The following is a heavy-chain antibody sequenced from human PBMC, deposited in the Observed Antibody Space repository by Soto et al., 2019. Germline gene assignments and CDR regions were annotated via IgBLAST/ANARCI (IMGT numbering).Heavy chain of an antibody. V-gene: IGHV3-23*01. CDR3: AKEQQQLVHISWFDP. CDR1: GFTFSSYA. J-gene: IGHJ5*02. Sequence: EVQLLESGGGLVQPGGSLRLSCAASGFTFSSYAMSWVRQAPGKGLEWVSAISGSGGSTYYADSVKGRFTISRDNSKNTLDLQMNSLSADDTAVYYCAKEQQQLVHISWFDPWVQGALVTVSS. D-gene: IGHD6-13*01. CDR2: ISGSGGST.